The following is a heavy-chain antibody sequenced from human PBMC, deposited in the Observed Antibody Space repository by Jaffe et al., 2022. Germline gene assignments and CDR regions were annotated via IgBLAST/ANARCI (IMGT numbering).Heavy chain of an antibody. CDR2: INPSGGST. V-gene: IGHV1-46*03. Sequence: QVQLVQSGAEVKKPGASVKVSCKASGYTFTSYYMHWVRQAPGQGLEWMGIINPSGGSTSYAQKFQGRVTMTRDTSTSTVYMELSSLRSEDTAVYYCARDLSDGDYANYFDYWGQGTLVTVSS. CDR3: ARDLSDGDYANYFDY. CDR1: GYTFTSYY. D-gene: IGHD4-17*01. J-gene: IGHJ4*02.